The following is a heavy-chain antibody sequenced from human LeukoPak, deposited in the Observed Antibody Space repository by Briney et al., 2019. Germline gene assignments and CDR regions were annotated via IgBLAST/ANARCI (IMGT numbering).Heavy chain of an antibody. CDR1: GFTFSNYA. CDR3: ANLLRWEPY. D-gene: IGHD4-23*01. Sequence: GRSLRLSCAASGFTFSNYAMHWVRQAPGKGLEWVTVISYDGDNKYYADSVRGRFTISRDNSKNTLYLQMNSLRAEDTAVYYCANLLRWEPYWGQGTLVTVSS. V-gene: IGHV3-30*04. J-gene: IGHJ4*02. CDR2: ISYDGDNK.